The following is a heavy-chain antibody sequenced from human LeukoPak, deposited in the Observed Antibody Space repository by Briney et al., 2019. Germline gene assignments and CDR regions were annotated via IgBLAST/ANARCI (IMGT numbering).Heavy chain of an antibody. Sequence: ASVKVSFKTSGFTFTNYGFTWVRQAPGHGPASMGWISAYNGVTDHAQKFQGRVTMTTETSTSTVYVELRSLTSDDKAVYYCAREGSTGWYGADYWGQGALVTVSS. CDR1: GFTFTNYG. CDR3: AREGSTGWYGADY. V-gene: IGHV1-18*01. CDR2: ISAYNGVT. J-gene: IGHJ4*02. D-gene: IGHD6-19*01.